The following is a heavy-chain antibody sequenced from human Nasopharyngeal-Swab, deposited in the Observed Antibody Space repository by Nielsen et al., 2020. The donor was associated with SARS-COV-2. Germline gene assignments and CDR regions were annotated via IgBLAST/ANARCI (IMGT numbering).Heavy chain of an antibody. D-gene: IGHD4-11*01. CDR1: GGSISSYY. CDR3: ARAYRYSNYRWFDP. J-gene: IGHJ5*02. CDR2: IYYSGST. Sequence: SETLSLTCTVSGGSISSYYWSWIRQPPGKGLEWIGYIYYSGSTNYNPSLKSRATISVDTSKNQFSLKLSSVTAADTAVYYCARAYRYSNYRWFDPWGQGTLVTVSS. V-gene: IGHV4-59*01.